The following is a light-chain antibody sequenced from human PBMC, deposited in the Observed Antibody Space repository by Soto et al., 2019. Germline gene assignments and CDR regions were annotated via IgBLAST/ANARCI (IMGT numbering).Light chain of an antibody. V-gene: IGLV7-43*01. Sequence: QTVVTQEPSLTVSPGGTVTLTCASSTGAVTSGFYPNWFQQKAGQAPRPLIYSTTNKHSWTPARFSGSLLGGKAALTLSGVQPEDEADYYCLLLYGGARLGVFGGGTKLTVL. J-gene: IGLJ3*02. CDR1: TGAVTSGFY. CDR2: STT. CDR3: LLLYGGARLGV.